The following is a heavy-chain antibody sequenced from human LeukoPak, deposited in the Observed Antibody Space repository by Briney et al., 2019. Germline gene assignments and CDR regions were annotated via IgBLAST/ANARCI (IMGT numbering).Heavy chain of an antibody. CDR1: GGSISSSSYY. CDR2: IYYSGST. D-gene: IGHD3-10*01. V-gene: IGHV4-39*01. Sequence: SETLSLTCTVSGGSISSSSYYWGWIRQPPGKGLEWIGSIYYSGSTYYNPSLKSRVTISVDTSKNQFSLKLSSVTAADTAVYYCARQRTYYSPFDYWGQGTLVSVSS. CDR3: ARQRTYYSPFDY. J-gene: IGHJ4*02.